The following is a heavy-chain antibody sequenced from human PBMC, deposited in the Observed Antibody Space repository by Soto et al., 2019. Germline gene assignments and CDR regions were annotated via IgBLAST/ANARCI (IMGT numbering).Heavy chain of an antibody. CDR2: ISGSDGST. Sequence: PGGSLRLSCAASGFSFSISPMHWVRQAPGKGLEWVSGISGSDGSTYYADSVKGRFTISRDNSKNTLYLQMNSLRAEDTALYYCAKWLGRSAWDCWGQGTLVTVSS. CDR3: AKWLGRSAWDC. D-gene: IGHD6-19*01. CDR1: GFSFSISP. V-gene: IGHV3-23*01. J-gene: IGHJ4*02.